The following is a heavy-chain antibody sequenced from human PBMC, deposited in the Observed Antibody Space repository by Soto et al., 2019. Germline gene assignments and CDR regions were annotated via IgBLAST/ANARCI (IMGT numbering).Heavy chain of an antibody. CDR3: ARVSSWYSPTPSLIWFDP. CDR1: GGTFSSYA. Sequence: SVKVSCKASGGTFSSYAISWVRQAPGQGLEWMGGIIPIFGTANYAQKFQGRVTITADESTSTAYMELSSLRSEDTAVYYCARVSSWYSPTPSLIWFDPWGQGTLVTVSS. J-gene: IGHJ5*02. D-gene: IGHD6-13*01. CDR2: IIPIFGTA. V-gene: IGHV1-69*13.